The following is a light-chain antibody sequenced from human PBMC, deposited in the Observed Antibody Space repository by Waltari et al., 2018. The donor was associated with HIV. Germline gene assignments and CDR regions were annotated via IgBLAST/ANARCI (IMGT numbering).Light chain of an antibody. Sequence: QSALTQPASVSGSPGRSITISCTGTSSDVGGYNYVFWYQQHPGKAPKLMIYEVSNRPSGVSNRFSGSKSGNTASLTISGLQAEDEADYYCSSYTSSSTRVFGGGTNLTVL. CDR2: EVS. CDR1: SSDVGGYNY. J-gene: IGLJ3*02. CDR3: SSYTSSSTRV. V-gene: IGLV2-14*01.